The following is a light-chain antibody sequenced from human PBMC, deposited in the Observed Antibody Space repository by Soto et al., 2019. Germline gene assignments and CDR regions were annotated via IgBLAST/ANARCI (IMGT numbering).Light chain of an antibody. V-gene: IGLV2-14*03. Sequence: QSLLSHPAAVCWSPGRSITISCTETSSDVAEYKYVSWYQQHPGRAPKLIIYDVSNRPSGVSNRFSGSKSGSTASLTISGLQAEDEADYYCSAYTTSIDLYVFGAGTKVTVL. CDR1: SSDVAEYKY. CDR3: SAYTTSIDLYV. CDR2: DVS. J-gene: IGLJ1*01.